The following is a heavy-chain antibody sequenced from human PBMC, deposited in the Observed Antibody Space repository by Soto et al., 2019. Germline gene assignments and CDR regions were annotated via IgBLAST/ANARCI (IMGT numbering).Heavy chain of an antibody. V-gene: IGHV4-34*02. CDR1: GGSFSGYF. CDR3: ARGLAYDRPITVAEPFDS. D-gene: IGHD6-19*01. Sequence: QVQLQQWGAGPLKASETLSLTSVVSGGSFSGYFWTWIRQSPGRGLEWIGEISHSGSRNYNPAFQSWVIISVDSSKNLVSLKLSSVTAADSATYFCARGLAYDRPITVAEPFDSWGQGTLVTVSS. J-gene: IGHJ4*02. CDR2: ISHSGSR.